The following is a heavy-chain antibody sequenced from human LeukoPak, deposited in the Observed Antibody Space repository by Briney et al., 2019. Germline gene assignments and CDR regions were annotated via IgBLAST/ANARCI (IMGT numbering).Heavy chain of an antibody. J-gene: IGHJ4*02. CDR3: ARDYSRYLGGGFDY. Sequence: SSETLSLTCTVSGGSVSSGSYYWSWIRQPPGTGLEWIGYIYYSGSTNYNPSLKSRVTISVDTSKDQFSLKLSSVTAADTAVYYCARDYSRYLGGGFDYWGQGTLVTVSS. V-gene: IGHV4-61*01. CDR2: IYYSGST. D-gene: IGHD3-16*01. CDR1: GGSVSSGSYY.